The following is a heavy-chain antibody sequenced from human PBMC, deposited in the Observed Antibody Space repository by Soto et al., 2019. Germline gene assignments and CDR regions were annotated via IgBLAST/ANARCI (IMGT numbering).Heavy chain of an antibody. J-gene: IGHJ4*02. CDR2: IGTAGDT. CDR3: ARDPGKGSTCCKPPDY. D-gene: IGHD2-2*01. V-gene: IGHV3-13*01. Sequence: PGGSLRLSCAASGFTFSSYDMHWVRQATGKGLEWVSAIGTAGDTYYPGSVKGRFTISRENAKNSLYLQMNSLRAGDTAVYYCARDPGKGSTCCKPPDYWGQGTLVTVSS. CDR1: GFTFSSYD.